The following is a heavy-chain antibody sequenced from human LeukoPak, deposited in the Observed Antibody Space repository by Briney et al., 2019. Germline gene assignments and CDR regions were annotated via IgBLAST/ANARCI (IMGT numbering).Heavy chain of an antibody. CDR2: INSDGSST. J-gene: IGHJ4*02. V-gene: IGHV3-74*01. Sequence: GGSLTLSCAASGFTFSSYWMHWVRQAPGKGLVWVSRINSDGSSTSYADSVKGRFTISRDNAKNTLYLQMNSLRAEDTAVYYCAREGSYCSSTSCYMADFDYWGQGTLVTVSS. CDR3: AREGSYCSSTSCYMADFDY. CDR1: GFTFSSYW. D-gene: IGHD2-2*02.